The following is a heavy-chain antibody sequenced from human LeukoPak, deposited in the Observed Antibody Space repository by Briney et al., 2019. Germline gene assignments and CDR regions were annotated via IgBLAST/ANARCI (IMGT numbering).Heavy chain of an antibody. CDR1: GYTFTSYG. CDR2: ISAYNGNT. CDR3: ARSKQGIAAAVPLDY. V-gene: IGHV1-18*01. J-gene: IGHJ4*02. Sequence: GASVNVSCTASGYTFTSYGISWVRQAPGQGLEWMGWISAYNGNTNYAQKLQGRVTMTTDTSTSTAYMELRSLRSDDTAVYYCARSKQGIAAAVPLDYWGQGTLVTVSS. D-gene: IGHD6-13*01.